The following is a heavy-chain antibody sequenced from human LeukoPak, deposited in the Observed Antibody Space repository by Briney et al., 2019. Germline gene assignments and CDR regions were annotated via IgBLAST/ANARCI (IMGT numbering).Heavy chain of an antibody. CDR3: ARDLISGSTDQIGF. V-gene: IGHV1-2*02. CDR1: GYTLNSFS. J-gene: IGHJ4*02. Sequence: ASVKVSCKASGYTLNSFSINWVRQAPGQGLEWMGWISPKSGGSNNAQKFQGRITLTRDTSISTVYMELRSLKSDDTAVYYCARDLISGSTDQIGFWGQGTLDTVSS. D-gene: IGHD1-7*01. CDR2: ISPKSGGS.